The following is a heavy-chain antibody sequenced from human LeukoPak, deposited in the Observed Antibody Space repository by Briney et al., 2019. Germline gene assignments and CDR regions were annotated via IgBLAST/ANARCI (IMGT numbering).Heavy chain of an antibody. J-gene: IGHJ6*03. V-gene: IGHV4-59*01. CDR2: IYYSGST. CDR3: ARGTGSGGSYDYYYYMDV. D-gene: IGHD2-15*01. Sequence: PSETLSLTCTVSGGSISSYYWSWIRQPPGKGLEWIGYIYYSGSTNYNPSLKSRVTISVDTSKNQFSLKLSSVTAADTAVYYCARGTGSGGSYDYYYYMDVWGKGTTVTVSS. CDR1: GGSISSYY.